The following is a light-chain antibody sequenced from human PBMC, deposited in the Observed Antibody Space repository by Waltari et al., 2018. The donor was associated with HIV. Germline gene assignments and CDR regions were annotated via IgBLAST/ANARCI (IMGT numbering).Light chain of an antibody. CDR1: DSDFGLYTF. J-gene: IGLJ3*02. Sequence: SAVTQPASVSGLPGQSITISCTGGDSDFGLYTFVSWYQQHPGRVPRLILYDVDSRAPGISDRVSGSRSGPTASLNISRLRAEDEADYYCASFTGDDTLLFGGGTKVTVL. CDR2: DVD. CDR3: ASFTGDDTLL. V-gene: IGLV2-14*03.